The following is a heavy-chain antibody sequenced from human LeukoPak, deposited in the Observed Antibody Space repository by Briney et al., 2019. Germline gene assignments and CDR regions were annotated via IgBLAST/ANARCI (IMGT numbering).Heavy chain of an antibody. D-gene: IGHD4-17*01. CDR2: ISGSGGST. V-gene: IGHV3-23*01. Sequence: GSLRLSCAASGFTFSSYAMSWVRQAPGKGLEWVSAISGSGGSTYYADSVKGRFTISRDNSKNTLYLQMNSLRAEDTAVYYCAKVGADYGDRYDYFDYWGQGTLVTVSS. CDR3: AKVGADYGDRYDYFDY. J-gene: IGHJ4*02. CDR1: GFTFSSYA.